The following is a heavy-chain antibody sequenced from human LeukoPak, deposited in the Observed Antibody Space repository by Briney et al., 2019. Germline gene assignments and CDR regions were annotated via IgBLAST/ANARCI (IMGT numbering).Heavy chain of an antibody. Sequence: PSETLSLTCTVSGGSISSYYWSWIRQPPGKGLEWIGYIYYDGSTNYNPSLKSRVTISVDTSKNQFSLKLSSATAADTAVYYCARPVLRVRAPNWFDPWGQGTLVTVSS. CDR3: ARPVLRVRAPNWFDP. D-gene: IGHD2/OR15-2a*01. J-gene: IGHJ5*02. V-gene: IGHV4-59*12. CDR1: GGSISSYY. CDR2: IYYDGST.